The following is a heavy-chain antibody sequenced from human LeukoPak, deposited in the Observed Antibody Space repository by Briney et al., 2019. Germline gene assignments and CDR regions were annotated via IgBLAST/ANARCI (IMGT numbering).Heavy chain of an antibody. CDR3: AREHSSSWRPFDY. CDR2: IYHSGST. CDR1: GYSISSGYY. J-gene: IGHJ4*02. Sequence: SETLSLTCAVSGYSISSGYYWGWIRQPPGKGLEWIGSIYHSGSTYSNPSLKSRVTISVDTSKNQFSLKLSSVTAADTAVYYCAREHSSSWRPFDYWGQGTLVTVSS. D-gene: IGHD6-13*01. V-gene: IGHV4-38-2*02.